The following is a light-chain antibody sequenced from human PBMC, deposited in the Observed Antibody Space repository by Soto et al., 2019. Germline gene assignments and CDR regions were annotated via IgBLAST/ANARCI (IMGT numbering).Light chain of an antibody. V-gene: IGKV3-11*01. J-gene: IGKJ2*01. CDR3: QQRSNWPYT. CDR1: QSVSSF. Sequence: EIVLTQSPATLSLSPGERVTLSCRASQSVSSFLAGYQQKRCQSPRLIIYDASNRATGVPPTFTASGSGTDFSLTISSLDADDFADYSCQQRSNWPYTFGQGTKLEIK. CDR2: DAS.